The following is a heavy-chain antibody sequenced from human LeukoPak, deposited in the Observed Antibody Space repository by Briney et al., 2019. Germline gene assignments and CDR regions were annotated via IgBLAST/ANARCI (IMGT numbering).Heavy chain of an antibody. J-gene: IGHJ3*01. Sequence: SETLSLTCAVYGGSFSGYYWSWIRQPPGKGLEWIGEINHSGSTNYNPSLKSRVTISVDTSKNQFSLKLSSVTAADTAVYYCASGQSVFSSWGQGTMVTVSS. CDR2: INHSGST. CDR1: GGSFSGYY. CDR3: ASGQSVFSS. D-gene: IGHD2/OR15-2a*01. V-gene: IGHV4-34*01.